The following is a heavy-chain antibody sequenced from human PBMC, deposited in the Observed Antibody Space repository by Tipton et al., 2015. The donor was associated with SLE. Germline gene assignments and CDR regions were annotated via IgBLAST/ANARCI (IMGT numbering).Heavy chain of an antibody. J-gene: IGHJ6*03. CDR1: GGSISPFY. V-gene: IGHV4-59*01. CDR2: ISYTGNT. D-gene: IGHD5-18*01. CDR3: GRGGLGYSYYYYMDV. Sequence: TLSLTCSVSGGSISPFYWSWIRRAPGKGLEWIGYISYTGNTNYNPSLQSRVTISVDPSKNQFSLKLTSVTAADTAVYYCGRGGLGYSYYYYMDVWGKGTTVTVSS.